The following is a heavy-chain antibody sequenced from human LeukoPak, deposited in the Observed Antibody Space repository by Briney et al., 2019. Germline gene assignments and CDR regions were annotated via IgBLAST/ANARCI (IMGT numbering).Heavy chain of an antibody. V-gene: IGHV4-39*01. Sequence: SETLSLTCTVSGGSISSSSYYWGWIRQPPGKGLEWIGSIYYSGSTYYNPSLKSRVTISVDTSKNQSSLKLSSVTAADTAVYYCARHFVAYYFDYWGQGTLVTVSS. CDR1: GGSISSSSYY. CDR2: IYYSGST. CDR3: ARHFVAYYFDY. D-gene: IGHD2-21*01. J-gene: IGHJ4*02.